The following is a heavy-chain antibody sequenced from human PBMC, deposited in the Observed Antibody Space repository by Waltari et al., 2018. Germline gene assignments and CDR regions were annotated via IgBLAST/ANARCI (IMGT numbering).Heavy chain of an antibody. CDR3: ARRKDYGGNLFDY. CDR1: GYSFTSYW. V-gene: IGHV5-10-1*03. Sequence: EVQLVQSGAEVKKPGESLRISCKGSGYSFTSYWISWVRQMPGKGLEWMGKIDPSDSYTNYIPSFQGHVTISADKSISTAYLQCSSLKASDTAIYYCARRKDYGGNLFDYWGQGTLVTVSS. J-gene: IGHJ4*02. D-gene: IGHD4-17*01. CDR2: IDPSDSYT.